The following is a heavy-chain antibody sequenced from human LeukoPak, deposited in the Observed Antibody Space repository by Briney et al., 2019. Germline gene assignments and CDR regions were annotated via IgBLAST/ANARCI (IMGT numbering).Heavy chain of an antibody. CDR3: AREGGATTGTNDAFDM. V-gene: IGHV3-30*04. CDR1: GFTFSTSA. J-gene: IGHJ4*02. CDR2: ISYHGTNK. D-gene: IGHD1-1*01. Sequence: PGTSLRLSCAASGFTFSTSAMHWVRQAPGKGLEWVAFISYHGTNKHYADPVKGRFTISRDNSKNTLYLQMNSLTAEDTAVYYCAREGGATTGTNDAFDMWGQGTLVTVSS.